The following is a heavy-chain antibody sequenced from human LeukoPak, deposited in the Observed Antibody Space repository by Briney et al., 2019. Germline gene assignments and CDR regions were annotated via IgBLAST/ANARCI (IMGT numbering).Heavy chain of an antibody. Sequence: GGSLRLSCAASQFIFSTYAMSWVRQAPGKGLEWVSGISDNGGTAYYADSVKGRFTISRDNSKNTLYLQMNSLRVEDTAVYYCARSVVPDGYFDLWGRGTLVTVSS. V-gene: IGHV3-23*01. CDR1: QFIFSTYA. CDR3: ARSVVPDGYFDL. J-gene: IGHJ2*01. D-gene: IGHD2-2*01. CDR2: ISDNGGTA.